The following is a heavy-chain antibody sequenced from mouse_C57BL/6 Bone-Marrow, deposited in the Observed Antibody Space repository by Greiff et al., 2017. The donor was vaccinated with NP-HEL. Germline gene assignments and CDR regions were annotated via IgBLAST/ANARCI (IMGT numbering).Heavy chain of an antibody. CDR1: GYTFTSYW. Sequence: QVQLQQPGAELVRPGSSVKLSCKASGYTFTSYWMHWVKQRPIQGLEWIGNIDPSDSETHYNQKFKDKATLTVDKSSSTAYMQLSSLTSEDSAVYYCARVTTVGAPYFDYWGQGTALTVSS. D-gene: IGHD1-1*01. CDR2: IDPSDSET. J-gene: IGHJ2*01. V-gene: IGHV1-52*01. CDR3: ARVTTVGAPYFDY.